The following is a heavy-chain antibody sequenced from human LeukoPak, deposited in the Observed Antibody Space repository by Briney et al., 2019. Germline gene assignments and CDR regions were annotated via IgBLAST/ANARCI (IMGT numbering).Heavy chain of an antibody. J-gene: IGHJ6*02. CDR3: AMVRGVIILRGKDYYYYYGTDV. CDR2: MNPNSGNT. CDR1: GYTFTSYD. D-gene: IGHD3-10*01. Sequence: ASVKVSCKASGYTFTSYDINWVRQATGQGLEWMGWMNPNSGNTGYAQKFQGRVTMTRNTSISTAYMELSSLRSEDTAVYYCAMVRGVIILRGKDYYYYYGTDVWGQGTTVTVSS. V-gene: IGHV1-8*01.